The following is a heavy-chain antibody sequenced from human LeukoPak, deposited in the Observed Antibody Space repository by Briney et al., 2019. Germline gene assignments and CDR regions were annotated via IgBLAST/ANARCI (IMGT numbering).Heavy chain of an antibody. D-gene: IGHD6-13*01. CDR2: IKQDGSEK. CDR1: GFTFSSYC. V-gene: IGHV3-7*03. CDR3: ARGSSSWYGSRLWFDP. J-gene: IGHJ5*02. Sequence: GGSLRLSCAASGFTFSSYCMSWVRQAPGKGLEWVANIKQDGSEKYYVGSVKGRFTISRDNAKNSLYLQMNSLRAEDTAVYYCARGSSSWYGSRLWFDPWGQGTLVTVSS.